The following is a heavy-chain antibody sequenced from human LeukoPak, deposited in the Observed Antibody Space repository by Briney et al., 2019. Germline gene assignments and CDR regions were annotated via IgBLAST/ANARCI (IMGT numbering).Heavy chain of an antibody. D-gene: IGHD3-10*01. CDR2: IYSAGST. CDR3: ARGLMVRGVLFDY. V-gene: IGHV3-53*01. CDR1: GFTVSNTY. J-gene: IGHJ4*02. Sequence: PGGSLRLSCTASGFTVSNTYMSWVRQAPGKGLEWVSAIYSAGSTYYVDSVKGRFTISRDNSKNTLYLQMNSLRAEDTAVYYCARGLMVRGVLFDYWGQGTLVTVSS.